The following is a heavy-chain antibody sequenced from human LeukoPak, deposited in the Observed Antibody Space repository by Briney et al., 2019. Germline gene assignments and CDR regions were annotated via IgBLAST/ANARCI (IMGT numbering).Heavy chain of an antibody. CDR1: GFTFSSYG. CDR3: AEDSSSYYTYYRGMDA. Sequence: GGSLRLSCAASGFTFSSYGMHWVRQAPGKGLEWVAFIRYDGSNKYYADSVKGRFTISRDNSKNTLYLQMNSLRAEDTAVYYCAEDSSSYYTYYRGMDAWGQGTTVTVSS. CDR2: IRYDGSNK. J-gene: IGHJ6*02. V-gene: IGHV3-30*02. D-gene: IGHD3-22*01.